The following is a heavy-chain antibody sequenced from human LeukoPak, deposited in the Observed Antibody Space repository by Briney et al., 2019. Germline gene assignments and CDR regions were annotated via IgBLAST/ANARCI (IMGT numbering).Heavy chain of an antibody. CDR1: GYTFTGYY. V-gene: IGHV1-2*02. CDR2: LNPSSGGS. CDR3: ARGGQWLGPYYFDY. D-gene: IGHD6-19*01. J-gene: IGHJ4*02. Sequence: GASVKVSCKASGYTFTGYYIHWVRPAPGQGLEWMGWLNPSSGGSNYAQEFQGRVTMARDTSITTAYMDLSNLSSDATAMYYCARGGQWLGPYYFDYWGQGTLVTVSS.